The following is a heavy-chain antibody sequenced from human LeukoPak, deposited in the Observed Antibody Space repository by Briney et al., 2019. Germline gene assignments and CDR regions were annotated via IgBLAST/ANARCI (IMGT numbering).Heavy chain of an antibody. Sequence: PGRSLRLSCAASGFTFNNYGMHWVRQAPGKGLEWVALIWYDGSNKYYADSVKGRFTISRDNSKNTLYLQMNSLRAEDTAVYYCARDIGLAVVVPAALDYWGQGTLVTVSS. CDR2: IWYDGSNK. J-gene: IGHJ4*02. CDR3: ARDIGLAVVVPAALDY. V-gene: IGHV3-33*01. D-gene: IGHD2-2*01. CDR1: GFTFNNYG.